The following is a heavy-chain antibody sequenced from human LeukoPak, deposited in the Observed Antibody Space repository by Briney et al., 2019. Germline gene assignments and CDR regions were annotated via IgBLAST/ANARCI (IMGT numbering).Heavy chain of an antibody. V-gene: IGHV3-23*01. CDR3: ARDLRAAFDI. J-gene: IGHJ3*02. Sequence: GGSLRLSCTASGFTFSNYAMSWVRQAPGKGLEWVANVRGSGETYYTESVKGRFTISRDNSKNTVFLQMNSLRAEDTALFYCARDLRAAFDIWGQGTTVTVSS. CDR1: GFTFSNYA. CDR2: VRGSGET.